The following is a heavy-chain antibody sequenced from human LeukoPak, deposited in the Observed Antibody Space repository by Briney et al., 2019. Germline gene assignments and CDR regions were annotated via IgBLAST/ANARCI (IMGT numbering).Heavy chain of an antibody. J-gene: IGHJ4*02. Sequence: GASVNVSCMASGYTFTSYAMNWVRQDPGPGSEWMGLINTNTGHPTYAQGFTGRFVFSLDTSVSTAYLQISSLKAEDTAVYYCARDGEWGQPFDYWGQGPLVTVSS. CDR3: ARDGEWGQPFDY. CDR2: INTNTGHP. CDR1: GYTFTSYA. D-gene: IGHD3-10*01. V-gene: IGHV7-4-1*02.